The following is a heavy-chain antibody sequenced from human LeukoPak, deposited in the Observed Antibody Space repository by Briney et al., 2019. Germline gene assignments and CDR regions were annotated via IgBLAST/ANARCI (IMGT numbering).Heavy chain of an antibody. V-gene: IGHV3-7*03. CDR1: GFTFSSYW. CDR2: IKQDGSEK. D-gene: IGHD4-17*01. CDR3: ARDRSDVLAVYGDLTPGYYYYYGMDV. Sequence: PGGSLRLSCAASGFTFSSYWMSWVRQAPGKGLEWVANIKQDGSEKYYVDSVKGRFTISRDNAKNSLYLQMNSLRAEDTAVYYCARDRSDVLAVYGDLTPGYYYYYGMDVWGQGTTVTVSS. J-gene: IGHJ6*02.